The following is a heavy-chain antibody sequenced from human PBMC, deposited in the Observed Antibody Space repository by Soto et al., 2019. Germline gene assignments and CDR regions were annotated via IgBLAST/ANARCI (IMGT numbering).Heavy chain of an antibody. CDR2: IWYDGSNK. J-gene: IGHJ4*02. CDR1: GFTFSNYG. V-gene: IGHV3-33*01. D-gene: IGHD3-22*01. CDR3: ARDGDYSGHYGYFDY. Sequence: GGSLRLSCAASGFTFSNYGMHWVRQAPGKGLEWVALIWYDGSNKFYADSVKGRFTISRDISKNTLYLQMDSLRAEDTAVYYCARDGDYSGHYGYFDYWGQGTLVTVSS.